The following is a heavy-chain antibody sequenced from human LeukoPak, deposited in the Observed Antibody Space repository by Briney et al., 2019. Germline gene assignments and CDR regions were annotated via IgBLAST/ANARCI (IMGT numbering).Heavy chain of an antibody. J-gene: IGHJ4*02. Sequence: GGSLRLSCAASGVTFSSYAIGWVRQAPGKGLEWVAAVSASGDTTHHADSVEGRFTISRDNSKNTLYLQMNSLRAEDTAVYYCAKLYGSGTYYNLFDYWGQGTLVTVSS. CDR3: AKLYGSGTYYNLFDY. CDR2: VSASGDTT. D-gene: IGHD3-10*01. CDR1: GVTFSSYA. V-gene: IGHV3-23*01.